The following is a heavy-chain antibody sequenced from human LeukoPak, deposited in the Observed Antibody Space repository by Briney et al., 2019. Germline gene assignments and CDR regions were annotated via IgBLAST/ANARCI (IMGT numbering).Heavy chain of an antibody. Sequence: SETLSLTCTVSGYSISSGYYWGWIRQPPGKGLEWIGSIYHSGSTYYNPSLKSRVTISVDTSKNQFSLKLSSVTAADTAVYYCARARLLSADYYYYYYMDVWGKGTTVTISS. CDR1: GYSISSGYY. D-gene: IGHD3-3*01. J-gene: IGHJ6*03. CDR2: IYHSGST. V-gene: IGHV4-38-2*02. CDR3: ARARLLSADYYYYYYMDV.